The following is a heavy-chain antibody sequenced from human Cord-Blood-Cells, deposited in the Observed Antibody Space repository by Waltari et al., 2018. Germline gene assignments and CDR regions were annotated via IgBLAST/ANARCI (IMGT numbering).Heavy chain of an antibody. J-gene: IGHJ5*02. CDR3: ARRAINYDFWSGYSESGWFDP. D-gene: IGHD3-3*01. V-gene: IGHV4-34*01. CDR2: INHSGST. CDR1: GGSFSGYY. Sequence: QVQLQQWGAGLLKPSETLSLTCAVYGGSFSGYYWRWIRQPPGKGLEWIGEINHSGSTNYNPSLKSRVTISVDTSKNQFSLKLSSVTAADTAVYYCARRAINYDFWSGYSESGWFDPWGQGTLVTVSS.